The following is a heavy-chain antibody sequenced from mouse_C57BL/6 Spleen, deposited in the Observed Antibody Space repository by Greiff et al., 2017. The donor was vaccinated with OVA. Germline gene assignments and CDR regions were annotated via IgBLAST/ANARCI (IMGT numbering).Heavy chain of an antibody. Sequence: EVMLVESGGDLVKPGGSLKLSCAASGFTFSSYGMSWVRQTPDKRLEWVATISSGGSYTYYPDSVKGRFTISRDNAKNTLYLQMSSLKSEDTAMYYCARHYYYGSSYWYFDVWGTGTTVTVSS. J-gene: IGHJ1*03. V-gene: IGHV5-6*01. D-gene: IGHD1-1*01. CDR1: GFTFSSYG. CDR2: ISSGGSYT. CDR3: ARHYYYGSSYWYFDV.